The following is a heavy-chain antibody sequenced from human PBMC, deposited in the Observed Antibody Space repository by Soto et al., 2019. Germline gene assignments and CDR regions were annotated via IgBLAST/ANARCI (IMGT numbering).Heavy chain of an antibody. CDR3: AARGDGNPRLDS. CDR1: GVSISRSYW. J-gene: IGHJ5*01. V-gene: IGHV4-4*02. CDR2: IYHTGTT. Sequence: PSETLSLTCAVSGVSISRSYWWSWVRQPPGKGLEWIGEIYHTGTTNYNPSLNSRVTISLDKSKNQFSLKLSSLTAADTAVYYCAARGDGNPRLDSWGQGTLVTVSS. D-gene: IGHD3-10*01.